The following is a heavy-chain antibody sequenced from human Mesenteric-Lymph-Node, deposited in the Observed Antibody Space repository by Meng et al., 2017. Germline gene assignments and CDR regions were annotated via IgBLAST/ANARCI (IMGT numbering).Heavy chain of an antibody. V-gene: IGHV4-30-4*01. CDR2: ISYSGST. Sequence: QLQLQQSGPGLVKPSQTLPLTCTVSGGSISSGDYYWSWIRQPPGRGLEWIGYISYSGSTYYNPSLKSRDTISVDTSKNQFSLKLSSVTAADTAVYYCARTHFYDSSNYGFDYWGQGTLVTVSS. CDR1: GGSISSGDYY. D-gene: IGHD3-22*01. J-gene: IGHJ4*02. CDR3: ARTHFYDSSNYGFDY.